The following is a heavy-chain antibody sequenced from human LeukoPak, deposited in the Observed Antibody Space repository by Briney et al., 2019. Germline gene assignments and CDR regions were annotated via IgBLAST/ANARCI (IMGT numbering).Heavy chain of an antibody. CDR2: VHSSGST. Sequence: SETLSLTCTVSSGSISNNFWVWIRQPPGKGLEWIGYVHSSGSTKYSPSLNNRVTISVDTSKNQFSLKMNSVTAADTAVYYCARASDSSGRYSGGHIWGQGTMVTVSS. V-gene: IGHV4-59*01. CDR3: ARASDSSGRYSGGHI. J-gene: IGHJ3*02. D-gene: IGHD6-19*01. CDR1: SGSISNNF.